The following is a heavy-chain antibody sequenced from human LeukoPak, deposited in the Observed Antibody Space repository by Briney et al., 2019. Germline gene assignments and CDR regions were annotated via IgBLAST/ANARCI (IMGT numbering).Heavy chain of an antibody. Sequence: GGSLRLSCAASGFTFSSYAMSWVRQAPGKGLGWVSAISGSGGSTYYADSVKGRFTISRDNSKNTLYLQMNSLRAEDTAVYYCAKAPGDQLLLSTGYFDYWGQGTLVTVSS. CDR3: AKAPGDQLLLSTGYFDY. V-gene: IGHV3-23*01. CDR1: GFTFSSYA. D-gene: IGHD2-2*01. J-gene: IGHJ4*02. CDR2: ISGSGGST.